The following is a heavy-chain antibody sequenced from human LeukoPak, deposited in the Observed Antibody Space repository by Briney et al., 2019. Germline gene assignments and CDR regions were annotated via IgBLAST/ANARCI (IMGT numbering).Heavy chain of an antibody. Sequence: PGGSLRLSCVASGFTFSSYGMHWVRQAPGKGLEWVAFIRYDGSNKYYADSVKGRFTISRDNSKNTLYLQMNSLRAEDTAVYYCARAGAVAYAFDIWGQGTIVTVSS. J-gene: IGHJ3*02. CDR3: ARAGAVAYAFDI. V-gene: IGHV3-30*02. D-gene: IGHD6-19*01. CDR2: IRYDGSNK. CDR1: GFTFSSYG.